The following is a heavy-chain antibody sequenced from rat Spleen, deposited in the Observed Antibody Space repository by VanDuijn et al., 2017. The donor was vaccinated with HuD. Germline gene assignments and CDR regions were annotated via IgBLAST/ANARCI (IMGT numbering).Heavy chain of an antibody. Sequence: EVQLVESGGGLVQPGKSLTLSCVASGFTFSSYWMYWTRQAPGKGLEWVSSINTDGGSTYYPDSVKGRFTISRDNAEKTVYLQMNSLRSEDTATYYCTRDRGDITTRYFDYWGQGVMVTVSS. V-gene: IGHV5-58*01. CDR2: INTDGGST. CDR3: TRDRGDITTRYFDY. J-gene: IGHJ2*01. D-gene: IGHD1-10*01. CDR1: GFTFSSYW.